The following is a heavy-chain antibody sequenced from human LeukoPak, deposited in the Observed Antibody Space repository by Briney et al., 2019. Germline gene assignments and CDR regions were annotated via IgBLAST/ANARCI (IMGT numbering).Heavy chain of an antibody. J-gene: IGHJ3*02. Sequence: PGGSLSHPCAASGFTCSSYSMNWVRQAPGKGLEWVSSISSSSSYIYYADSVKGRFTISRDNAKNSLYLQMNSLRAEDTAVYYCASSVLTNDYGGNSALHAFDIWAQGTMVTVSS. CDR1: GFTCSSYS. V-gene: IGHV3-21*01. CDR2: ISSSSSYI. D-gene: IGHD4-23*01. CDR3: ASSVLTNDYGGNSALHAFDI.